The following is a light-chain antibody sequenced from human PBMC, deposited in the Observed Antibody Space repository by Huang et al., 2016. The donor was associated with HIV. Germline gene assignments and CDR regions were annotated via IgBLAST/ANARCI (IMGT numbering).Light chain of an antibody. CDR1: QSVGSY. CDR3: QQRSNWPHT. Sequence: DIVLTQSPATLSLSPGERVTLSCRASQSVGSYLAWYQQKPGQAPRLLIYDTSNRATGIPTMFSGSVSGTDFTLTISSLESEDFAVYYCQQRSNWPHTFGQGTRLEI. J-gene: IGKJ2*01. CDR2: DTS. V-gene: IGKV3-11*01.